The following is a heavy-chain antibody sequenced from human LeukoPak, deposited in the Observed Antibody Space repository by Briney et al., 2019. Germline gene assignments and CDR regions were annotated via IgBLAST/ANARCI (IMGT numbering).Heavy chain of an antibody. J-gene: IGHJ5*02. Sequence: GESLKNSCKGSGYSFTNYWIGWVRQMPGKGPEWMGIIYPGDSDTRYSPSFQGQVTISADKSISTAYLQWSSLKASDTAMYYCARHLRLWQNWFDPWGQGTLVTVSS. CDR1: GYSFTNYW. CDR3: ARHLRLWQNWFDP. D-gene: IGHD5-18*01. CDR2: IYPGDSDT. V-gene: IGHV5-51*01.